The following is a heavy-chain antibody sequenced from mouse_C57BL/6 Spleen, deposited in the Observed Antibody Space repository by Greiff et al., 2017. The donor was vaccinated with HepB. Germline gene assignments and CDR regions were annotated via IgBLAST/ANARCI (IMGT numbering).Heavy chain of an antibody. CDR1: GYTFTSYW. V-gene: IGHV1-55*01. Sequence: QVQLQQPGAELVKPGASVKMSCKASGYTFTSYWITWVKQRPGQGLEWIGDIYPGSGSTNYNEKFKSKATMTVDTSSSTAYMQLSSLTSEDSAVYYCARKGNWDGGYFDFWGTGTTVTVSS. D-gene: IGHD4-1*01. CDR2: IYPGSGST. J-gene: IGHJ1*03. CDR3: ARKGNWDGGYFDF.